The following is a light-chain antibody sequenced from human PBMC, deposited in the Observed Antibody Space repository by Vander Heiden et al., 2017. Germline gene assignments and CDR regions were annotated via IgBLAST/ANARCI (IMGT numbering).Light chain of an antibody. J-gene: IGKJ3*01. V-gene: IGKV1-9*01. CDR2: AAS. Sequence: DIQLTQSPSFLSASVGDRVTITCRASQGISSYLAWYQQKPGKAPKLLIYAASTLQSGVPSRFSGSGSGTEFTLTISSLQPEEFATNYCQQLNSYPPFTFGPGTKVDIK. CDR3: QQLNSYPPFT. CDR1: QGISSY.